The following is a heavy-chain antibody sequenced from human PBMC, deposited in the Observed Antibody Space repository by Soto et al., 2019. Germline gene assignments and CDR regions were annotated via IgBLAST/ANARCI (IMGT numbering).Heavy chain of an antibody. CDR2: ISARDNTI. CDR1: GFTFSSYA. CDR3: ARDGNRGYDCDY. J-gene: IGHJ4*02. Sequence: EVQLLESGGGLVQPGGSLRLSCAASGFTFSSYAMSWVRQAPGKGLEWVSYISARDNTIYYADSVRGRFTISRDNAKNSLYLQMNSLRDDDAAVYYCARDGNRGYDCDYWGQGTLVTVSS. V-gene: IGHV3-48*02. D-gene: IGHD5-12*01.